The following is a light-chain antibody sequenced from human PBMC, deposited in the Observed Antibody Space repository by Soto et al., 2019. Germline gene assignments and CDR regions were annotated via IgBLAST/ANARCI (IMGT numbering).Light chain of an antibody. CDR1: SGSVSSNNY. J-gene: IGLJ2*01. Sequence: QAVVTQEPSFSVSPGATVTLTCGLSSGSVSSNNYPSWYQQTPGQAPRTLIHTTDSRSSGVPDRFSGSVLGNKAALTITGAQADEESDYYCVLYVGSGIWVSGGGTKLTVL. CDR2: TTD. CDR3: VLYVGSGIWV. V-gene: IGLV8-61*01.